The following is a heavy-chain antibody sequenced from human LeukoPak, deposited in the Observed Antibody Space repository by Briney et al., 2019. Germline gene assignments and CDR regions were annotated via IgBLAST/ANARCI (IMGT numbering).Heavy chain of an antibody. V-gene: IGHV3-74*01. J-gene: IGHJ3*01. D-gene: IGHD3-22*01. CDR2: IIRDGSST. CDR3: SAGEGYYDSGDYYSAWAFNV. CDR1: GFTFSSYW. Sequence: GGSLRLSCAASGFTFSSYWMHWVRQAPGKGLVWVSRIIRDGSSTTYTDSVKGRFTISRDNAKNSLYLQMNSLRAEDTAVYYCSAGEGYYDSGDYYSAWAFNVWGQGTMVTVSS.